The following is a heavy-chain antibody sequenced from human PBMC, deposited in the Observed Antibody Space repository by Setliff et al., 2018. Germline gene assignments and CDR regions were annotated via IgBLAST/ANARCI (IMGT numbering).Heavy chain of an antibody. J-gene: IGHJ4*02. Sequence: LSLTCTVSGGSISSTSCYWGWIRQPPGKGLEWIGSIFYTGSSYYNPSRRSRVTMSVDTSNNHFSLKVNSVTAADTAVYYCARHPSSGSYYGGSIFYFDDWGPGILVTVSS. CDR2: IFYTGSS. D-gene: IGHD1-26*01. CDR3: ARHPSSGSYYGGSIFYFDD. V-gene: IGHV4-39*01. CDR1: GGSISSTSCY.